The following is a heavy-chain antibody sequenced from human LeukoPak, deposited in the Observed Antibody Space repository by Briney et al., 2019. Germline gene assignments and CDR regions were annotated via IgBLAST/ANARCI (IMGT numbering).Heavy chain of an antibody. D-gene: IGHD2-8*01. CDR1: GFTFSSYG. Sequence: GGSLRLSCAASGFTFSSYGMHWVRQAPGKGLEWLAFIRYDGSNKYYADAVKGRFTISRDTSKNTLYLQMNSLRAEDTAVYYCAKDYDRYCSNGVCLPPREWGQGTLVTVSS. CDR2: IRYDGSNK. J-gene: IGHJ4*02. V-gene: IGHV3-30*02. CDR3: AKDYDRYCSNGVCLPPRE.